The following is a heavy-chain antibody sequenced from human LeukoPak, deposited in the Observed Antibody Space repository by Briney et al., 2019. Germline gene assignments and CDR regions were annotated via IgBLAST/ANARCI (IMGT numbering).Heavy chain of an antibody. CDR3: AKDPRIAAADY. J-gene: IGHJ4*02. V-gene: IGHV3-23*01. CDR1: GFTVSRNY. CDR2: ISGSGGST. D-gene: IGHD6-13*01. Sequence: GGSLRLSCAASGFTVSRNYMNWVRQAPGKGLEWVSAISGSGGSTYYADSVKGRFTISRDNSKNTLYLEMNRLRAEDTAVYYCAKDPRIAAADYWGQGTLVTVSS.